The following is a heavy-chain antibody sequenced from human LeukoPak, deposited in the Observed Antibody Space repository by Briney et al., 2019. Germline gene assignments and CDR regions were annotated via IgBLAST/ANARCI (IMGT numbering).Heavy chain of an antibody. CDR3: ARAGPYCGGDCYYVFDY. CDR2: ISSSSSTI. CDR1: GFSFSSYS. J-gene: IGHJ4*02. Sequence: GGSLRLSCAASGFSFSSYSMNWVRQAPGKGLEWVSSISSSSSTIYYADSVKGRFTISRDNAKNSLYLQMNSLRAEDTAVYYCARAGPYCGGDCYYVFDYWGQGTLVTVSS. D-gene: IGHD2-21*02. V-gene: IGHV3-48*01.